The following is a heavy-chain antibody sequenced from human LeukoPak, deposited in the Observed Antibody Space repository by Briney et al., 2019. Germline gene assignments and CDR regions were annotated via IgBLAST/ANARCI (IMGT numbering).Heavy chain of an antibody. Sequence: ASVKVSCKASGGTFSSYAISWVRQAPGQGLEWMGGIIPIFGTANYAQKFQGRVTITADESTSTAYMELSSLRSEDTAVYYCARGRSRGRDYYYYMDVWGKGTTVTISS. V-gene: IGHV1-69*13. D-gene: IGHD5-12*01. J-gene: IGHJ6*03. CDR3: ARGRSRGRDYYYYMDV. CDR2: IIPIFGTA. CDR1: GGTFSSYA.